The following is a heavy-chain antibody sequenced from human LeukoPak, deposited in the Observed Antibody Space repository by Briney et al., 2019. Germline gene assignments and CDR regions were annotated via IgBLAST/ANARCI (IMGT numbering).Heavy chain of an antibody. J-gene: IGHJ6*02. V-gene: IGHV3-21*01. CDR2: ISSSSSYR. D-gene: IGHD6-13*01. Sequence: GTLRLSCAASGFTFSSYSMNWVRQAPGKGMEGVSFISSSSSYRYYADSVKGRFTISRDNAKKTLYLQMNSLRAEDTAVYYCATVAPPARPFIAAAGIIYSYYYCMDLWGQGTTVTVSS. CDR1: GFTFSSYS. CDR3: ATVAPPARPFIAAAGIIYSYYYCMDL.